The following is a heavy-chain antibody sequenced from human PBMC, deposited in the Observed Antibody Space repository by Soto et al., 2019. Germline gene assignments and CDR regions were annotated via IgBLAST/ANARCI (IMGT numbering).Heavy chain of an antibody. CDR2: IRSSGSTI. J-gene: IGHJ4*02. Sequence: QVQLVESGGGLVKPGGSLRLSCAASGFTFNDYYMSWLRQAPGKGLEWVSYIRSSGSTIYYADSVKGRFTISRDNAKNSLYLQMNSLRTEDTAVYYWARDRGRDDCSGGSRSAFDSWGQGTLVSVSS. CDR3: ARDRGRDDCSGGSRSAFDS. V-gene: IGHV3-11*01. CDR1: GFTFNDYY. D-gene: IGHD2-15*01.